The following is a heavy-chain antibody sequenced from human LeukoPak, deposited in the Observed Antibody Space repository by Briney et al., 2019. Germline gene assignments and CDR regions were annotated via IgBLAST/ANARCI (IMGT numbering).Heavy chain of an antibody. CDR2: IYYSGST. CDR3: AAGGNSGLDHQY. V-gene: IGHV4-61*08. CDR1: GGSISSGGYY. Sequence: SQTLSLTCTVSGGSISSGGYYWSWIRQPPGKGLEWIGYIYYSGSTNYNPSLKSRVTISVDTSKNQFSLKLSSVTAADTAVYYCAAGGNSGLDHQYWGQGTLVTVSS. J-gene: IGHJ4*02. D-gene: IGHD4-23*01.